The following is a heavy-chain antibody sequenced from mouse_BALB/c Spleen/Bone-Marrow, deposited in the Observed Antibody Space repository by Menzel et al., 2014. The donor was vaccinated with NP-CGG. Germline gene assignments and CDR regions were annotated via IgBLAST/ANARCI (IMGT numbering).Heavy chain of an antibody. CDR2: IAPANGNT. Sequence: VQLKHSGAGLVKPGASVKLSCTGSGFNIKDAYIHWVKQRPEQGLEWIGRIAPANGNTEYDPKFQGKATITADTSSNTAYLQLSSLTSEDTAVYYCVRSPGDVNYWGQGTLVTVSA. V-gene: IGHV14-3*02. J-gene: IGHJ3*01. CDR1: GFNIKDAY. CDR3: VRSPGDVNY.